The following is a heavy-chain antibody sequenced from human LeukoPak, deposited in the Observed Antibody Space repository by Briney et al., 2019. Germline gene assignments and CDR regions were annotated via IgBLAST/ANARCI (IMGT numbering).Heavy chain of an antibody. CDR2: IYYSGST. Sequence: PSETLSLTCTVSGGSISSYYWSWIRQPPGKGLEWIGYIYYSGSTNYNPSLKSRVTISVDTSKNQFSLKLSSVTAADTAVYYCARDMVRGVNYYYYMDVWGKGTTVTVSS. V-gene: IGHV4-59*12. CDR3: ARDMVRGVNYYYYMDV. CDR1: GGSISSYY. J-gene: IGHJ6*03. D-gene: IGHD3-10*01.